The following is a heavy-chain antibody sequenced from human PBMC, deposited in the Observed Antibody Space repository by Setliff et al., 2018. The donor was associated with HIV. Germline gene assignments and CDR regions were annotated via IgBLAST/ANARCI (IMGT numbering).Heavy chain of an antibody. D-gene: IGHD3-3*01. J-gene: IGHJ4*02. CDR1: GGSISSGTYY. Sequence: PSETLSLTCTVSGGSISSGTYYWSWIRQHPGKGLEWIGYIYYSGSTYYNPSLKSRVTISVDTSRNQFSLKLSSVTAADTAVYYCARDRSDYDNLPGYFDHWGQGTPVTVSS. CDR2: IYYSGST. V-gene: IGHV4-31*03. CDR3: ARDRSDYDNLPGYFDH.